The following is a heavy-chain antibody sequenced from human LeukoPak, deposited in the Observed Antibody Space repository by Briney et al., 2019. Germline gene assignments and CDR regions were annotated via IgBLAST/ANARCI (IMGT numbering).Heavy chain of an antibody. CDR2: IIPMSGTA. J-gene: IGHJ4*02. Sequence: RASVKVSCKASGGTFSSYAISWVRPAPGQGLEWVGGIIPMSGTANYAQKFQGRVTITADESTSTAYMELSSLRSEDTAIYYCASPVKYYDTWSGYPPFDYWGQGTLVTVSS. V-gene: IGHV1-69*13. D-gene: IGHD3-3*01. CDR3: ASPVKYYDTWSGYPPFDY. CDR1: GGTFSSYA.